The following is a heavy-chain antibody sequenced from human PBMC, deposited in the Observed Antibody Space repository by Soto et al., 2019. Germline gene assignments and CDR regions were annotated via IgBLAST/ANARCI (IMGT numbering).Heavy chain of an antibody. CDR1: GGSISSSNW. D-gene: IGHD3-22*01. J-gene: IGHJ5*02. Sequence: QVQLQESGPGLVKPSGTLSLTCAVSGGSISSSNWWSWVRQPPGKGLEWIGEIYHSGSTNYNPSLKSRVTISVDKSKNQFSLKLSSVTAADTAVYYCARDVNYYDSSGYYLGGWFDPWGQGTLGTVSS. V-gene: IGHV4-4*02. CDR2: IYHSGST. CDR3: ARDVNYYDSSGYYLGGWFDP.